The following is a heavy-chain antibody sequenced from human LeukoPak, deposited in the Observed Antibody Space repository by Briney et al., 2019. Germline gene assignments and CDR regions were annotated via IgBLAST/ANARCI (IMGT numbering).Heavy chain of an antibody. J-gene: IGHJ4*02. Sequence: ASVKVSCKASGYTFTSYFMHWVRQAPGQGLEWMGIINPSGGSTSYAQKFQGRVTMTRDMSTSTVYMELSSLRSEDTAVYYCARGEHIVVVTAHSGDYWGQGTLVTVSS. CDR2: INPSGGST. D-gene: IGHD2-21*02. CDR3: ARGEHIVVVTAHSGDY. V-gene: IGHV1-46*01. CDR1: GYTFTSYF.